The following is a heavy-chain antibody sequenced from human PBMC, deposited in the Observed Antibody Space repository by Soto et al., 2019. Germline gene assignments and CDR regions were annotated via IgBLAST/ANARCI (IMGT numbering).Heavy chain of an antibody. CDR1: GGSIRGYD. CDR2: INHSGST. V-gene: IGHV4-34*01. Sequence: SETLSLTCAVYGGSIRGYDWSWIRQPPGKGLEWIGEINHSGSTNYNPSLKSRVIISVDRSKNQFSLKLSSVTAADTAVYYCARAPDSVDSSGFDYWGQGTLVTVSS. D-gene: IGHD3-22*01. J-gene: IGHJ4*02. CDR3: ARAPDSVDSSGFDY.